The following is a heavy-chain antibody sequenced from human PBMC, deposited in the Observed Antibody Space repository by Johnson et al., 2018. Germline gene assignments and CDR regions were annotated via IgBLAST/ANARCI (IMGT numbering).Heavy chain of an antibody. CDR1: GFTFSSYD. Sequence: VQLQESGGGLVQPGGSLRLSCAASGFTFSSYDMHWVRQATGKGLEWVSAIGTAGDTYYPGSVKGRFTIARDNSMNTLYLQMNSLSAEDTAVYYCASGVGPDYYYYRDGWGKGTTVAV. CDR3: ASGVGPDYYYYRDG. J-gene: IGHJ6*03. V-gene: IGHV3-13*01. CDR2: IGTAGDT. D-gene: IGHD1-26*01.